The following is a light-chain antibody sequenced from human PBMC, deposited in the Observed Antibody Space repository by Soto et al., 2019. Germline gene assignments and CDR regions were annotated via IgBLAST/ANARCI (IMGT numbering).Light chain of an antibody. CDR1: QGIRDA. CDR2: SAS. Sequence: DIQMTQSPSSLSASVGDRVTITCRASQGIRDALGWYQQKPGKVPKRLIYSASSLQNGVPSRFSGSGSETVFTLTISSLQPEDFATYFCLRHSDYPFTFGQGTRLEIK. V-gene: IGKV1-17*01. CDR3: LRHSDYPFT. J-gene: IGKJ5*01.